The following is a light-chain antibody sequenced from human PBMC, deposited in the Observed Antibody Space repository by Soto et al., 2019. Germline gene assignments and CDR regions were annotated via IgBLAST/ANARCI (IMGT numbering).Light chain of an antibody. CDR2: DAS. Sequence: DIVLTQSPATLSLSPGERATLSCRASQSVSNYLAWYQQKPGQAPRLLIYDASNRAPGIPARFSGSGSGADFRLTISSLEPEDFAVYYCQQRKSRLTFGGGTKVEIK. CDR3: QQRKSRLT. V-gene: IGKV3-11*01. J-gene: IGKJ4*01. CDR1: QSVSNY.